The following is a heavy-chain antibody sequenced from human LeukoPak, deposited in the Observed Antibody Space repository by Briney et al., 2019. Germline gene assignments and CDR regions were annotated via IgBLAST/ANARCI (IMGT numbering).Heavy chain of an antibody. CDR3: VTYYFDSSGPKKNY. CDR1: GGSFSGYY. J-gene: IGHJ4*02. CDR2: INHSGST. Sequence: PSQTLSLTCAVCGGSFSGYYWSWIRQPPGKGLEWIGGINHSGSTNYNPSLKSRVTISVDTSKKQFSLKLSSVTAADTAVYYCVTYYFDSSGPKKNYWGQGTLVTVSS. V-gene: IGHV4-34*01. D-gene: IGHD3-22*01.